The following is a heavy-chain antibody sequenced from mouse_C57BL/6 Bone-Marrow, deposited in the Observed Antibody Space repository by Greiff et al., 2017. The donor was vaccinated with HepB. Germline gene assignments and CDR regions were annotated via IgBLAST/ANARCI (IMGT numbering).Heavy chain of an antibody. CDR3: ASLYYSNYDYAMDY. Sequence: VQLQQSGAELVKPGASVKISCKASGYAFSSYWMNWVKQRPGKGLEWIGQIYPGDGDTNYNGKFKGKATLTADKSSSTAYMQLSSLTSEDSAVYFCASLYYSNYDYAMDYWGQGTSVTVSS. CDR1: GYAFSSYW. D-gene: IGHD2-5*01. V-gene: IGHV1-80*01. J-gene: IGHJ4*01. CDR2: IYPGDGDT.